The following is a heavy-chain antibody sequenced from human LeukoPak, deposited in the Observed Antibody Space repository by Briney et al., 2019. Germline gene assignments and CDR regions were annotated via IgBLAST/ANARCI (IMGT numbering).Heavy chain of an antibody. Sequence: GGSLRLSCAASGFTFDDYAMHWVRQAPWKGLEWVSGISWSSRSIAYADSVKGRFTISRDNAKNSLYLQMNSLRPADMALYYCVKDRTGGDIFTDVFDMWGQGTMVTVSS. CDR2: ISWSSRSI. J-gene: IGHJ3*02. CDR1: GFTFDDYA. CDR3: VKDRTGGDIFTDVFDM. D-gene: IGHD2-21*01. V-gene: IGHV3-9*03.